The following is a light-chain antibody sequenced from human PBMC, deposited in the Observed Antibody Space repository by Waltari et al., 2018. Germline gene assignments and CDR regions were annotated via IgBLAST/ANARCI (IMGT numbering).Light chain of an antibody. CDR3: QQRSKWPPWT. CDR1: HNINNF. V-gene: IGKV3-11*01. J-gene: IGKJ1*01. CDR2: DGS. Sequence: EIVLTQSPATLSLSPGERATLSCRASHNINNFLAWYQQRPGQAPRLLIYDGSNRATGIPARFGGSGSGTDFTLTISSLEPEDFAVYYCQQRSKWPPWTFGQGTKVEVK.